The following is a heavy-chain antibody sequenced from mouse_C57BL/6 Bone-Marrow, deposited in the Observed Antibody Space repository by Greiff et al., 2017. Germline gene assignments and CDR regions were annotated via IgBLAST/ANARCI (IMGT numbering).Heavy chain of an antibody. Sequence: QVQLQQPGAELVKPGASVKMSCKASGYTFTSYWITWVKQRPGQGLEWIGDIYPGSGSTNYNEKFKSKATLTVDTSSSTAYMQLSSLTSDDSAVYYCARGGTTVVVRDDWGQGTTVTVSS. CDR1: GYTFTSYW. D-gene: IGHD1-1*01. CDR3: ARGGTTVVVRDD. J-gene: IGHJ2*01. V-gene: IGHV1-55*01. CDR2: IYPGSGST.